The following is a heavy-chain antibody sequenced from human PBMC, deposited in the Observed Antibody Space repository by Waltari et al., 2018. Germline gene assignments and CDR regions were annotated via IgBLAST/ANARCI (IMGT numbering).Heavy chain of an antibody. V-gene: IGHV4-39*07. CDR1: NGSISTNTYY. CDR3: AGRPLYTVVWHGFDY. J-gene: IGHJ4*02. CDR2: IFYTGIV. Sequence: QLQLQESGPGLVKPSETLSLTCNVSNGSISTNTYYWAWIRQPPGKGLEWIGSIFYTGIVYYNPSLQRRVTMSVDTSRNQFSRKLRSVTAADTAVYYCAGRPLYTVVWHGFDYWGRGALVTVSS. D-gene: IGHD2-2*02.